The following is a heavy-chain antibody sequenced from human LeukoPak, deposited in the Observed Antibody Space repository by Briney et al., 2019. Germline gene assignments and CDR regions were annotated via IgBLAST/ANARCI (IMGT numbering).Heavy chain of an antibody. Sequence: GGSLRLSCAASGFTFSSYWMNWVRQAPGKGLVWVSRIASDGSSTTYADSVKGRFSISRDNAKNTLYLQMNSLRAEDTAVYYCAKQLGYCSDGSCYFPYWGQGTLVTVSS. CDR3: AKQLGYCSDGSCYFPY. V-gene: IGHV3-74*01. CDR1: GFTFSSYW. CDR2: IASDGSST. D-gene: IGHD2-15*01. J-gene: IGHJ4*02.